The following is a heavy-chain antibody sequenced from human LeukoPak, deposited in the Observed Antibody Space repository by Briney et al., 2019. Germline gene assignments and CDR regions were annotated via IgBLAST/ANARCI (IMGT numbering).Heavy chain of an antibody. CDR3: ARAGGFFSPFGY. J-gene: IGHJ4*02. CDR1: GGSISGSSYY. CDR2: IYYSGST. Sequence: KPSETLSLTCTVSGGSISGSSYYWSWIRQHPGDGLEWIGYIYYSGSTYYNPSLKSRVTISIDTSKNHFSLKLSSVTAADTAVYYCARAGGFFSPFGYWGQGTLVTVSS. V-gene: IGHV4-31*03. D-gene: IGHD3-16*01.